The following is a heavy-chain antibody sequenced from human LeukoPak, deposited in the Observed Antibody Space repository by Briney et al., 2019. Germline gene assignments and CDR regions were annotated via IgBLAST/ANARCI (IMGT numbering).Heavy chain of an antibody. J-gene: IGHJ4*02. Sequence: GGSLRLSCAASGFTFSSFSMNWVRQAPGKGLEWVSYISISSSTIYYADSVKGRFTISRDNPKNSLYLQMNSLRAEDTAVYYCASVVRGARSYYFDYWGQGTLVTDSS. CDR1: GFTFSSFS. D-gene: IGHD1-26*01. CDR2: ISISSSTI. V-gene: IGHV3-48*01. CDR3: ASVVRGARSYYFDY.